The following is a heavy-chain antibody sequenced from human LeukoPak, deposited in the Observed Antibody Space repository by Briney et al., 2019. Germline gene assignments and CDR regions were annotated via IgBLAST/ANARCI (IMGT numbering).Heavy chain of an antibody. CDR1: GFLLSTSGMC. CDR2: IDWDDDK. J-gene: IGHJ4*02. V-gene: IGHV2-70*11. Sequence: SGPTLVNPTQTLTLTCTFSGFLLSTSGMCVGWIRQPPGKALEWLARIDWDDDKYYNTSLKTRLTISKDTSKNQVVLTVTNMDPVDTATYYCTRSHSGSYSQFDYWGQGTLVTVSS. CDR3: TRSHSGSYSQFDY. D-gene: IGHD1-26*01.